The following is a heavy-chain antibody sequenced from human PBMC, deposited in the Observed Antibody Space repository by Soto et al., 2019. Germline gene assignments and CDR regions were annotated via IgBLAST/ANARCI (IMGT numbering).Heavy chain of an antibody. CDR3: AGGFDPYYYYVVDV. D-gene: IGHD5-12*01. Sequence: QVQLVQSGAEVKKPGSSVKVSCKASGGPFSTYAISWVRQAPGQGLEWMGGIIPLFTTTNYAQKFQGRVTITADESTSTAYMELSSLTSEDTAMYYCAGGFDPYYYYVVDVWGQGTAVTVSS. J-gene: IGHJ6*02. CDR2: IIPLFTTT. V-gene: IGHV1-69*12. CDR1: GGPFSTYA.